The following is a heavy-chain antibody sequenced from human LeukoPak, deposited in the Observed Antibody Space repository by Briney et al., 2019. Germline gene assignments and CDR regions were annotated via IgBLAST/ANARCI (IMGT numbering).Heavy chain of an antibody. V-gene: IGHV3-30*02. D-gene: IGHD3-16*01. CDR2: IRHDESKT. J-gene: IGHJ6*03. CDR3: AKPVIPSAYQGTYYMDV. Sequence: GGPLRLSCAASGLIFSSYGMHWVRQAPGEGLEWVAYIRHDESKTFYADSVKGRFTISRDNSKNTLYLQMHSLRAEDTALYYCAKPVIPSAYQGTYYMDVWGKGTTVTVSS. CDR1: GLIFSSYG.